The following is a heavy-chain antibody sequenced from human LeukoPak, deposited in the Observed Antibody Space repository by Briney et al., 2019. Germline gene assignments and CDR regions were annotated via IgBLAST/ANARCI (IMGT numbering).Heavy chain of an antibody. D-gene: IGHD4-17*01. V-gene: IGHV4-38-2*01. Sequence: SETLSLXCAVSGYSISSGYYWGWIRQPPGKGLEWIGSIYHSGSTYYNPSLKSRVTISVDTSKNQFSLKLSSVTAADTAVYYCAKSMTTVTTSGRVGYWGQGTLVTVSS. J-gene: IGHJ4*02. CDR3: AKSMTTVTTSGRVGY. CDR2: IYHSGST. CDR1: GYSISSGYY.